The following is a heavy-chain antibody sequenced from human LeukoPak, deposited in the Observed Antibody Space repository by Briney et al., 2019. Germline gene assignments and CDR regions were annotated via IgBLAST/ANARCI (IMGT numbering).Heavy chain of an antibody. CDR3: AKQGAVRQHYYTDV. J-gene: IGHJ6*03. Sequence: SVKVSSKASGGSFINYAITLVRHAPGEGGEWMGRIIPIFGATTYAQKLQGRVTITADMGSSTAYLQMTGLTSEDTALYFCAKQGAVRQHYYTDVWGNGTTVIVSS. D-gene: IGHD3-16*01. CDR2: IIPIFGAT. V-gene: IGHV1-69*06. CDR1: GGSFINYA.